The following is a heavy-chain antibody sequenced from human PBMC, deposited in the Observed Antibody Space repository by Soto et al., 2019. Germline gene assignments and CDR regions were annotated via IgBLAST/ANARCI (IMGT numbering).Heavy chain of an antibody. Sequence: SETLSLTCTVSGGSISSYYWSWIRQPPGKGLEWIGYIYYSGSTNYNPSLKSRVTISVDTSKNQFSLKLSSVTAADTAVYYCARARGRLRYFDWLGWFDPWGQGTLVTVSS. CDR1: GGSISSYY. D-gene: IGHD3-9*01. V-gene: IGHV4-59*01. CDR3: ARARGRLRYFDWLGWFDP. J-gene: IGHJ5*02. CDR2: IYYSGST.